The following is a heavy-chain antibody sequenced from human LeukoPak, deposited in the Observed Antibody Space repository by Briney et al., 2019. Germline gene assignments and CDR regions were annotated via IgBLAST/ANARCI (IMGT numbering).Heavy chain of an antibody. V-gene: IGHV3-74*01. CDR1: GFTFSSYW. D-gene: IGHD6-6*01. CDR2: ITSDGRIA. J-gene: IGHJ3*02. Sequence: GGSLRLSCAASGFTFSSYWMHWVRQAPGKGLVWVSRITSDGRIATYADSVKGRFTSSRDNGKNILYLQMNSLRAEDTAVYYCAKLPPYSSSSLGAFDIWGQGTMVTVSS. CDR3: AKLPPYSSSSLGAFDI.